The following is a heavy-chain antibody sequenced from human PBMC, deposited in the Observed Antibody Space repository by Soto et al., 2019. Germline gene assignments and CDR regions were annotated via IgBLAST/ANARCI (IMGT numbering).Heavy chain of an antibody. CDR3: ATDYSAYQRQHIFDI. V-gene: IGHV1-46*03. Sequence: QVQLVQSGAEVKKPGASVKLSCKASGNTFNTYYIHWLRQAPGQGLQWMGVINPSGASASYAQKCQGRVTVTRDTSTSTVYMELSSLRSEDTALYYCATDYSAYQRQHIFDIWGQGTLVTVSS. CDR1: GNTFNTYY. J-gene: IGHJ3*02. D-gene: IGHD5-12*01. CDR2: INPSGASA.